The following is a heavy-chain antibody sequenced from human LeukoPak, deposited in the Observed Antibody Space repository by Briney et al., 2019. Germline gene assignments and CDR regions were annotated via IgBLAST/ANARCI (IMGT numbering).Heavy chain of an antibody. CDR3: ARGNMEWLPFDY. CDR1: GYSFTCYF. Sequence: ASVKVSCKASGYSFTCYFIHWVRQAPGQGLEWMGWINPNSGGTKYTQKFQGRVTMTRDTSISTAYMELSRLRSDDRAVYYCARGNMEWLPFDYWGQGTLVTVSS. V-gene: IGHV1-2*02. D-gene: IGHD5-12*01. CDR2: INPNSGGT. J-gene: IGHJ4*02.